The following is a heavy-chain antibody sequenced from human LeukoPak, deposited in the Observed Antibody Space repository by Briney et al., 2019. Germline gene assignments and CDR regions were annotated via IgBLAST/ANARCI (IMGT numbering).Heavy chain of an antibody. J-gene: IGHJ4*02. CDR3: ARAQYYYDSSGYPGTYYFDY. Sequence: PSETLSLTCTVSGVSISTYSWSWVRQPPGKGLEWIGEIYHSGSTNYNPSLKSRVTISVDKSKNQFSLKLSSVTAADTAVYYCARAQYYYDSSGYPGTYYFDYWGQGTLVTVSS. CDR2: IYHSGST. V-gene: IGHV4-4*02. D-gene: IGHD3-22*01. CDR1: GVSISTYS.